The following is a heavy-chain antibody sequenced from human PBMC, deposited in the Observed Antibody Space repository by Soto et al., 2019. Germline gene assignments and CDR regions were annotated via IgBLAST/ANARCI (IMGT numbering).Heavy chain of an antibody. CDR1: GFTFSSYA. CDR3: AKRPSVIPGRPNWLDP. CDR2: ISGSGGST. V-gene: IGHV3-23*01. J-gene: IGHJ5*02. D-gene: IGHD2-2*01. Sequence: PGGSLRLSCAASGFTFSSYAMSWVRQAPGKGLEWVSEISGSGGSTYYADSVKGRFTISRDNSRNTLHLQMSSLRAEDTAVYSCAKRPSVIPGRPNWLDPWGQGTLVTVSS.